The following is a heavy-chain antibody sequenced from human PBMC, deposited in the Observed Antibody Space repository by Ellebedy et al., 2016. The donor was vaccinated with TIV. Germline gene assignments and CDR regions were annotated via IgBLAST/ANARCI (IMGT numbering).Heavy chain of an antibody. CDR1: GYNFTGYY. D-gene: IGHD5-12*01. CDR3: ARDWSVVATWFDP. V-gene: IGHV1-2*02. CDR2: INPNSGGT. J-gene: IGHJ5*02. Sequence: AASVKVSCKASGYNFTGYYMHWVRRAPGQGLEWMGWINPNSGGTKYAQKFQGRVTMTRDTSISTAYMELSRLRSDDTAVYYCARDWSVVATWFDPWGQGTQVTVSS.